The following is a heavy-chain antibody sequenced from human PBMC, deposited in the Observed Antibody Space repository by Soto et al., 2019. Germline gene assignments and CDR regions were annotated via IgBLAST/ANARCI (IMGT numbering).Heavy chain of an antibody. V-gene: IGHV4-59*01. CDR1: GGSISSYY. Sequence: PSETLSLTCTVSGGSISSYYWSWIRQPPGKGLEWIGYIYYSGSTNYNPSLKSRVTLSVDTSKNQFSLKLSSVTAADTAVYYCARATVELITIFGVVILGWFDPWGQGTLVTVSS. CDR3: ARATVELITIFGVVILGWFDP. D-gene: IGHD3-3*01. CDR2: IYYSGST. J-gene: IGHJ5*02.